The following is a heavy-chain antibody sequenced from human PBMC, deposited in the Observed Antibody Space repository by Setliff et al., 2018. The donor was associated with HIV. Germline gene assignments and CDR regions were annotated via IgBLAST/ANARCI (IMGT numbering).Heavy chain of an antibody. Sequence: GASVKVSCKASNYTFTNYAITWVRQAPGQRPEWMGWISAYDGDTKYAQKFHNRLSMTAEASTTTAYMDLRGLTSDDTGVYYCARDLDPYFAMAVWGQGTTVTVSS. V-gene: IGHV1-18*01. CDR3: ARDLDPYFAMAV. J-gene: IGHJ6*02. CDR1: NYTFTNYA. CDR2: ISAYDGDT.